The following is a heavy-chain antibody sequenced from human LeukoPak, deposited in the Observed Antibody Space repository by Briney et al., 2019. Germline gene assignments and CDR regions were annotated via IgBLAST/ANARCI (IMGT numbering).Heavy chain of an antibody. Sequence: PGRSLRLSCAASGFTFDDYAMHWVRQAPGKGLKWVSGISWNSGSIGYADSVKGRFTISRDNSKNTLYLQMNSLRAEDTAVYYCAKDQSYYDFWSGHNFDYWGQGTLVTVSS. CDR3: AKDQSYYDFWSGHNFDY. J-gene: IGHJ4*02. V-gene: IGHV3-9*01. D-gene: IGHD3-3*01. CDR2: ISWNSGSI. CDR1: GFTFDDYA.